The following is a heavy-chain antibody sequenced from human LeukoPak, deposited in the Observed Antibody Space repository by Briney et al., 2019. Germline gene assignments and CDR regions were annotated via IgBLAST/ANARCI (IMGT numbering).Heavy chain of an antibody. J-gene: IGHJ4*02. V-gene: IGHV4-34*01. CDR1: GGSFSGYY. CDR2: IYYSGST. CDR3: ARPGGDFHFDY. Sequence: SETLSLTCAVYGGSFSGYYWSWIRQPPGKGLEWIGSIYYSGSTYYNPSLKSRVTISVDTSKNQFSLKLSSVTAADTAVYYCARPGGDFHFDYWGQGTLVTVSS. D-gene: IGHD2-21*01.